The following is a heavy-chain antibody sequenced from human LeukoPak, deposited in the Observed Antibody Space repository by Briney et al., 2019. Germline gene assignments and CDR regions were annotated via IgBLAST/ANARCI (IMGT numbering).Heavy chain of an antibody. V-gene: IGHV3-23*01. CDR2: ISGSGGST. J-gene: IGHJ4*02. CDR1: GFTFSSYA. Sequence: GGSLRLSCAPSGFTFSSYAMRWVRQAPGEGLEWVSAISGSGGSTYYADSVKGRSTISRDNSKNTLYLQMNSLRAEDTAVYYCAKGPLRFIQYYFDYWGQGTLVTVSS. D-gene: IGHD4-17*01. CDR3: AKGPLRFIQYYFDY.